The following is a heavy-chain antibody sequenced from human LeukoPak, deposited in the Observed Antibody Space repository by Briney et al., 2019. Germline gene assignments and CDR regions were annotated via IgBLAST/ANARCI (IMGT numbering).Heavy chain of an antibody. J-gene: IGHJ6*03. CDR2: ISGSRGST. CDR3: AKGCIPAAKDKDYYYMDV. Sequence: GGSLRLSCAASGFTFSSYAISWVRQAPGKGLEWVSAISGSRGSTYYADSVKGRFTISRDNSKNTLYLQMNSLRAEDTAVYYCAKGCIPAAKDKDYYYMDVWGKGTTVTVSS. D-gene: IGHD2-2*01. CDR1: GFTFSSYA. V-gene: IGHV3-23*01.